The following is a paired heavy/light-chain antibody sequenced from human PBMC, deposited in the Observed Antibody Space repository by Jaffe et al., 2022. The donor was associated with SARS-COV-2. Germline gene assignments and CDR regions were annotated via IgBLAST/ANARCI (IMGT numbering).Light chain of an antibody. CDR2: STN. CDR3: VLHMGSGISA. Sequence: QTVVTQEPSFSVSPGGTVTLSCGLSSGSVSTSHYPSWYQQTPGQAPRTLIYSTNTRSSGVPDRFSGSILGNKAALTITGAQTDDDSDYYCVLHMGSGISAFGGGTRLTVL. V-gene: IGLV8-61*01. CDR1: SGSVSTSHY. J-gene: IGLJ2*01.
Heavy chain of an antibody. Sequence: EVQLLESGGGLVQPGGSLTLSCAASGFTLNNQAMTWVRQAPGKGLEWVSTIGGTSGNTYYADSVKGRFTISRDISKNTLYLQMSSLRAEDTAIFYCANLRGAFYFDRWGQGTLVTVSS. D-gene: IGHD1-26*01. J-gene: IGHJ4*02. CDR1: GFTLNNQA. CDR3: ANLRGAFYFDR. V-gene: IGHV3-23*01. CDR2: IGGTSGNT.